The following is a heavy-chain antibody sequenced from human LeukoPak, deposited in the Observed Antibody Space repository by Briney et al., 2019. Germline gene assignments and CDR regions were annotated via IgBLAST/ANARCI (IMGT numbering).Heavy chain of an antibody. D-gene: IGHD7-27*01. CDR1: GFTFSDSY. CDR3: AKEGGDWGEGYFDY. J-gene: IGHJ4*02. CDR2: ISSSGGTI. Sequence: GSLRLSCAASGFTFSDSYMSWIRQVPGKGLEWISYISSSGGTIYYADSVKGRFTISRDNAKNSLYLQMNSLRAEDTAVYYCAKEGGDWGEGYFDYWGQGTLVTVSS. V-gene: IGHV3-11*01.